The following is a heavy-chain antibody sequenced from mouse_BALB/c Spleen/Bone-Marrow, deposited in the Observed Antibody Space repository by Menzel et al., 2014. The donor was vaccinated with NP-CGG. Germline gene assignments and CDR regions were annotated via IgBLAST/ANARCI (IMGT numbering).Heavy chain of an antibody. CDR3: ARRGYYGNYYYAMDY. Sequence: EVNLVESGAELVKPGASVKLSCTASGFNIKDTYMHWVKQRPEQGLEWIGRIDPANGNTKYDPKFQGKATITADTSSNTAYLQLSSLTSEDTAVYYCARRGYYGNYYYAMDYWGQGTSVTVSS. CDR2: IDPANGNT. J-gene: IGHJ4*01. D-gene: IGHD2-1*01. CDR1: GFNIKDTY. V-gene: IGHV14-3*02.